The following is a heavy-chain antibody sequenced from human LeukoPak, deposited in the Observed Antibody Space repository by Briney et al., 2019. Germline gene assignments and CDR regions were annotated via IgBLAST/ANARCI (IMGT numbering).Heavy chain of an antibody. CDR3: ARESEGYDILTGYYWYYYGMDV. V-gene: IGHV3-30*03. CDR1: GFTFSSYG. J-gene: IGHJ6*02. D-gene: IGHD3-9*01. CDR2: ISYDGSNK. Sequence: PGGSLRLSCAASGFTFSSYGMHWVRQAPGKGLEWVAVISYDGSNKYYADSVKGRFTISRDNAKNSLYLQMNSLRAEDTAVYYCARESEGYDILTGYYWYYYGMDVWGQGTTVTVSS.